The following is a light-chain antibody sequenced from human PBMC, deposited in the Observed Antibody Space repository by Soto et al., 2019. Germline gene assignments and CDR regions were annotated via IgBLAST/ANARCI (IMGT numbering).Light chain of an antibody. CDR3: CSYAGGYTWV. CDR2: DVT. V-gene: IGLV2-11*01. J-gene: IGLJ3*02. CDR1: SSDVGGGNY. Sequence: QSALTQPRSVSGSPGQSVTISCTGTSSDVGGGNYVSWYQHHPGKAPRLMIYDVTKRPSGVPGRFSGSKSGNTASLTISGLQAEDEADYYCCSYAGGYTWVFGGGTKVTVL.